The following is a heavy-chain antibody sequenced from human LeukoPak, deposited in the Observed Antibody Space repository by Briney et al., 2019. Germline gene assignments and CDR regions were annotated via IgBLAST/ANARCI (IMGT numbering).Heavy chain of an antibody. D-gene: IGHD2-2*01. Sequence: PGGSLRLSCAASGFTVSSNYMSWVRQAPGKGLEWVSVIYSGGSTYYADSVKGRFTISRDNSKNTLYLQMNSLRAEDTAVYYCARDLGHCSSTSCYAGDYWGHGTLVTVSS. CDR2: IYSGGST. J-gene: IGHJ4*01. CDR3: ARDLGHCSSTSCYAGDY. CDR1: GFTVSSNY. V-gene: IGHV3-53*05.